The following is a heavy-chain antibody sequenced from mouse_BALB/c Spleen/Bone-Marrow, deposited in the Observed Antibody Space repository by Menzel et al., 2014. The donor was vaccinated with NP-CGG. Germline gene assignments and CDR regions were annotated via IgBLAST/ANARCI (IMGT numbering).Heavy chain of an antibody. CDR1: GYSFSNYG. D-gene: IGHD2-4*01. CDR2: ISGDGRYT. CDR3: ARHAYYDQTEVSFVC. V-gene: IGHV5-9-2*01. Sequence: DVQLVESGGGLVKSGGSLKLSCAASGYSFSNYGMSWLRQTPEKRLEWVATISGDGRYTFYSDSVKRRFTISRDNAKNNLYLQLSSLRSEDTALYYCARHAYYDQTEVSFVCRGQGTLVTVSA. J-gene: IGHJ3*01.